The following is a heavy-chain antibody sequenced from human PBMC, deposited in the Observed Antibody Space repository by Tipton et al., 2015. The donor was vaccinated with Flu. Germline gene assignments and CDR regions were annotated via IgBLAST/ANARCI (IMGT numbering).Heavy chain of an antibody. CDR2: ISSSGSTI. CDR1: GFTFSDDY. CDR3: ATLTGDDY. D-gene: IGHD7-27*01. V-gene: IGHV3-11*04. Sequence: SLRLSCAASGFTFSDDYMSWIRQAPGKGLEWVSHISSSGSTINYADSVKGRFTISRGNAKNSLYLQLNSLRVEDTAVYYCATLTGDDYWGQGDLVTVSS. J-gene: IGHJ4*02.